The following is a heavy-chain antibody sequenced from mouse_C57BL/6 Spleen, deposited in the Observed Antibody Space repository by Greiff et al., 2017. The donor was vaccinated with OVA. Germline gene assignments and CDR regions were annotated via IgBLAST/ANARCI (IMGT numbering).Heavy chain of an antibody. V-gene: IGHV1-75*01. CDR1: GYTFTDYP. Sequence: QVQLQQSGPELVKPGASVKISCKASGYTFTDYPINWVKQRPGQGLEWIGWFFPGSGSTYYNEKFKGKATFTVDKSSSTVYMLLSSLTSEDSAVYFCARVDYGSSDLGMDYWGQGTSVTVSA. D-gene: IGHD1-1*01. CDR2: FFPGSGST. J-gene: IGHJ4*01. CDR3: ARVDYGSSDLGMDY.